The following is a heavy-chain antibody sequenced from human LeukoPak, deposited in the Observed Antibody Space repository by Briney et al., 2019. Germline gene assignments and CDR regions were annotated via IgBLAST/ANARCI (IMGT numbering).Heavy chain of an antibody. CDR1: GFTFRSYG. V-gene: IGHV3-23*01. CDR2: ISASGDRT. D-gene: IGHD7-27*01. Sequence: GAPRPSCAAPGFTFRSYGMNLGRPAPGEGVGGVSAISASGDRTYYADSVQGRFTISRDNSKNTLSLQMNSLRVEDTATYYCARDLAWGAFDYWGQGTLVTVSS. J-gene: IGHJ4*02. CDR3: ARDLAWGAFDY.